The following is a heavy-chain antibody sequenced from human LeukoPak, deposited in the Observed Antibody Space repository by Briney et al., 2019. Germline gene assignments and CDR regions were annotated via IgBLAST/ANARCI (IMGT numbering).Heavy chain of an antibody. CDR1: KFTFSNYG. CDR2: ISSDGGTK. D-gene: IGHD3-10*01. V-gene: IGHV3-30*18. J-gene: IGHJ4*02. CDR3: AKEYDSGGYGAYFDY. Sequence: GGSLRFSVTASKFTFSNYGMQWVRQAPGKGLEWVAVISSDGGTKYYADSVKGRFTLSRDNSRNTLDLQMNSLGPEDTAVYYCAKEYDSGGYGAYFDYWGQGTLVTVSS.